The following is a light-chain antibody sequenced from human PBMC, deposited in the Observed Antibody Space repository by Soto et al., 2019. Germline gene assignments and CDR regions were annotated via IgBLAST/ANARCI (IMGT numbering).Light chain of an antibody. CDR3: SSYTTFSTYV. CDR2: DVT. J-gene: IGLJ1*01. Sequence: QSALTQPASVSGSPGQSITISCTGTNSEIGNYNYVSWYQQHPGTAPKLMIYDVTNRPSGVSNRFPGSKSGNTASLTISGPQAEDEAEYYCSSYTTFSTYVFGTGTKLTVL. V-gene: IGLV2-14*03. CDR1: NSEIGNYNY.